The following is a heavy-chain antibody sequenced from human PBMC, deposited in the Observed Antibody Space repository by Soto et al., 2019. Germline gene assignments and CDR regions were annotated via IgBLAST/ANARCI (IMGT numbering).Heavy chain of an antibody. CDR2: IIKDGGIT. CDR1: GFTFIDYW. CDR3: VRKRDFHRFDL. V-gene: IGHV3-7*05. Sequence: EVHLVESGGSLVQPGGSLRLSCAASGFTFIDYWMSWVRQAPGKGLEWVGDIIKDGGITAYGDSVKGRFTISRDNAKNSVYLQMNSLRVEDTATYFWVRKRDFHRFDLWGQGTRVTVSS. J-gene: IGHJ4*02.